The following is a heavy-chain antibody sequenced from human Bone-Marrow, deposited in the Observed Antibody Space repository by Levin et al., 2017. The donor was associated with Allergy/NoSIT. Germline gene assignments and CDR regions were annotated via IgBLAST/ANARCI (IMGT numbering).Heavy chain of an antibody. CDR2: ISYDGSNK. CDR3: AILIWFGEPTARPFDY. J-gene: IGHJ4*02. CDR1: GFTFSSYA. D-gene: IGHD3-10*01. Sequence: TGGSLRLSCAASGFTFSSYAMHWVRQAPGKGLEWVAVISYDGSNKYYADSVKGRFTISRDNSKNTLYLQMNSLRAEDTAVYYCAILIWFGEPTARPFDYWGQGTLVTVSS. V-gene: IGHV3-30-3*01.